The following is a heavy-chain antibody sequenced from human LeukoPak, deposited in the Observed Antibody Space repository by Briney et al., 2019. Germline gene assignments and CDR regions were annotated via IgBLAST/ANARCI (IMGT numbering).Heavy chain of an antibody. CDR2: ISSSSSYV. V-gene: IGHV3-21*01. J-gene: IGHJ4*02. CDR1: GFTFSSYS. CDR3: ARGQDTAMVPFDY. Sequence: GGSLRLSCAASGFTFSSYSMNWVRQAPGKGPEWVSSISSSSSYVYYADSVKGRFTISRDNAKNSLYLQMNSLRAEDTAVYYCARGQDTAMVPFDYWGQGTLVTVSS. D-gene: IGHD5-18*01.